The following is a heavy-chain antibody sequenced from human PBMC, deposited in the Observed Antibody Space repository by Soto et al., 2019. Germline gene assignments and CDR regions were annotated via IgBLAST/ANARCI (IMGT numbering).Heavy chain of an antibody. CDR2: MYPGDPDI. D-gene: IGHD5-18*01. J-gene: IGHJ6*02. CDR1: GYSFTNYR. CDR3: ARLSYSYGLGHHYGMAF. V-gene: IGHV5-51*01. Sequence: GESLKISCKASGYSFTNYRIGWVRQMPGKGLEWMGIMYPGDPDIRYSPSFQGQVTISADKSISTAYLQWSSLKASDTAMYYCARLSYSYGLGHHYGMAFRGQGTTVPVSS.